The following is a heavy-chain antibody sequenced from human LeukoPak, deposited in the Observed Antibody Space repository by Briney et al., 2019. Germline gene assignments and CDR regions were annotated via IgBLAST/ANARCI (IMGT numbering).Heavy chain of an antibody. Sequence: GASVMVSCKASGYTFTGYYMHWVRQAPGQGLEWMGWSNPNSGGTNYAQKFQGRVSMTRDTSISTAYMELSRLRSDDTAVHYCARVSSRYYDSSGYLQRFDYWGQGTLVTVSS. D-gene: IGHD3-22*01. CDR2: SNPNSGGT. J-gene: IGHJ4*02. V-gene: IGHV1-2*02. CDR1: GYTFTGYY. CDR3: ARVSSRYYDSSGYLQRFDY.